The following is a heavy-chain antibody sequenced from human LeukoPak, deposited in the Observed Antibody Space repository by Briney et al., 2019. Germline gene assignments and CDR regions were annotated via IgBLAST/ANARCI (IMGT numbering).Heavy chain of an antibody. CDR1: GYTFTSYY. CDR3: AMGGAVESGLDY. CDR2: INPSGGST. D-gene: IGHD3-10*01. J-gene: IGHJ4*01. Sequence: GASVKVSCKASGYTFTSYYMNWVRQAPGQGLEWMGIINPSGGSTTYAQKYQGRVTMTRDTSTNTVYMELSSLGSEDTAVYYCAMGGAVESGLDYWGQGTLVTVSS. V-gene: IGHV1-46*01.